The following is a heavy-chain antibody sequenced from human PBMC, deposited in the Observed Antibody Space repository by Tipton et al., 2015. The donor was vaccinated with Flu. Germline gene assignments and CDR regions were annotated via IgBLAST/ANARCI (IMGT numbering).Heavy chain of an antibody. CDR3: ARVGFGVATRKDAFDI. D-gene: IGHD5-12*01. J-gene: IGHJ3*02. CDR1: GGSFSGYY. V-gene: IGHV4-34*01. CDR2: INHSGST. Sequence: TLSLTCAVYGGSFSGYYWSWIRQPPGKGLEWIGEINHSGSTNYNPSLKSRVTISVDTSKNQFSLKLSSVTAADTAVYYCARVGFGVATRKDAFDIWGQGTMVTVSS.